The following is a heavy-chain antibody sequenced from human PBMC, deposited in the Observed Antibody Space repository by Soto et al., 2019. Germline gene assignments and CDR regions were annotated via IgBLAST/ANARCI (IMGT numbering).Heavy chain of an antibody. CDR2: ISWNSGSI. D-gene: IGHD3-16*01. Sequence: EVQLVESGGGLVQPGRSLRLSCAASGFTFDDYAMHWVRQAPGKGLEWVSGISWNSGSIGYADSVKGRFTISRDNAKNSLYLQMNSLRAEDTALYYWAKDSTLGGWGGMDVWGQGNTVTVSS. CDR1: GFTFDDYA. V-gene: IGHV3-9*01. J-gene: IGHJ6*02. CDR3: AKDSTLGGWGGMDV.